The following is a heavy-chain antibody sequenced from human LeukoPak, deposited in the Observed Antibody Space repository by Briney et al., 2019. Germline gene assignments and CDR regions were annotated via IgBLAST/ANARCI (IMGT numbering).Heavy chain of an antibody. V-gene: IGHV4-61*02. CDR2: IYTSGST. J-gene: IGHJ4*02. Sequence: SQTLSLTCTVSGGSISSGSYYWSWIRQPAGKGLEWIGRIYTSGSTNYNPSLKSRVTISVDTSKNQFSLKLSSVTAADTAVYYCARDPAAAAGPGVFDYWGQGTLVTVSS. D-gene: IGHD6-13*01. CDR3: ARDPAAAAGPGVFDY. CDR1: GGSISSGSYY.